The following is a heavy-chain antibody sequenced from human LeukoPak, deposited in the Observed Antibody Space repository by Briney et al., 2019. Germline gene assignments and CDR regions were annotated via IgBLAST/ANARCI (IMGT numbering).Heavy chain of an antibody. CDR2: INPNSGGT. CDR1: GYTFTGYY. CDR3: ARTGRYYDSSGYSTLYY. Sequence: GASVKVSCKASGYTFTGYYMHWVRQAPGQGLEWMGWINPNSGGTNYAQKFQGRVTMTRDTSISTAYMELSRLRSDDTAVYYCARTGRYYDSSGYSTLYYWGQGTLVTVSS. D-gene: IGHD3-22*01. V-gene: IGHV1-2*02. J-gene: IGHJ4*02.